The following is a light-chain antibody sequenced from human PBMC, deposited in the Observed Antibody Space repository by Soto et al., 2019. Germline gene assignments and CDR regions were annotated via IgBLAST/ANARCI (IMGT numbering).Light chain of an antibody. CDR3: QQYASSPPT. J-gene: IGKJ5*01. Sequence: EIVLTQSPGTLSLSPGERATLSCRASQSVSSNYLGWYQQKPGQAPRLLTYVASRRATGVPDRFSGSGSGTDFTLTISRLEPEDFVVYYCQQYASSPPTFGQGTRLDIK. CDR2: VAS. V-gene: IGKV3-20*01. CDR1: QSVSSNY.